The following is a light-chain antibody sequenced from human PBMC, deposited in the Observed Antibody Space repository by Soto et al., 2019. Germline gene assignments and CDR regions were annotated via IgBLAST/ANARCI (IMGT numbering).Light chain of an antibody. V-gene: IGKV3-15*01. J-gene: IGKJ5*01. Sequence: EIVLTQSPGTLSLSPGERATLSCRASQSFNSIYLAWYQQKPGQAPRLLIYGASTRATGIPARFSGSGSGTEFTLTISSLQSEDFAVYYCQQYNNWPLITFGQGTRLEI. CDR1: QSFNSIY. CDR3: QQYNNWPLIT. CDR2: GAS.